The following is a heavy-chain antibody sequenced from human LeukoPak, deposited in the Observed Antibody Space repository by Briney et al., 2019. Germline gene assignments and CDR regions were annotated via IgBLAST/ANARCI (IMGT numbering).Heavy chain of an antibody. CDR3: ARNPIKRSGSYYNGYYYYYMDV. CDR1: GGTFSSYA. J-gene: IGHJ6*03. V-gene: IGHV1-69*13. CDR2: IIPIFGTA. D-gene: IGHD3-10*01. Sequence: ASVKVSCKASGGTFSSYAISWVRQAPRQGLEWMGGIIPIFGTANYAQKFQGRVTITADESTSTAYMELSSLRSEDTAVYYCARNPIKRSGSYYNGYYYYYMDVWGKGTTVTISS.